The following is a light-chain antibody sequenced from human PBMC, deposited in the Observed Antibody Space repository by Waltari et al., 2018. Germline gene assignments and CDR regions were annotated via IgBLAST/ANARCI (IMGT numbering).Light chain of an antibody. CDR1: SLRNFY. Sequence: SSELTQDPSVSVALGQPVRITCQGESLRNFYASWYQQRPGQAPILVLYGQNNRPSGIPDRFSGSTSGNTASLTITGAQAEDEADYYCHSRDTSSTRVFGGGTRLTV. V-gene: IGLV3-19*01. CDR3: HSRDTSSTRV. J-gene: IGLJ2*01. CDR2: GQN.